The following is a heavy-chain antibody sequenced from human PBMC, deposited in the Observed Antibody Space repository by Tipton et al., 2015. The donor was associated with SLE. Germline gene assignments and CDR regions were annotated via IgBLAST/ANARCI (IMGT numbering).Heavy chain of an antibody. CDR3: ARNRRYCSGGSCYSFDY. Sequence: SLRLSCAAPGFTFSSYEMNWVRQAPGKGLEWVSYISSSGSTIYYADSVKGRFTISRDNAKNSLYLQMNSLRAEDTAVYYCARNRRYCSGGSCYSFDYWGQGTLVTVSS. CDR2: ISSSGSTI. J-gene: IGHJ4*02. CDR1: GFTFSSYE. D-gene: IGHD2-15*01. V-gene: IGHV3-48*03.